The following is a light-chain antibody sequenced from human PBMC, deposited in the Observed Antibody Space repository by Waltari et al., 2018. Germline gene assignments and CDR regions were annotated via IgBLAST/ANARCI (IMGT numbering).Light chain of an antibody. V-gene: IGKV4-1*01. CDR3: QQYATTPRT. CDR1: QSVLYSPNNKNY. Sequence: DIVMTQSPDSLAVSLGERATLNCQSGQSVLYSPNNKNYLAWFQQKPGQPPKLLIYWASTRESGVPDRFSGSGSVTDFTLTISSLQAEDVAIYYCQQYATTPRTFGQGTKLEIK. CDR2: WAS. J-gene: IGKJ2*02.